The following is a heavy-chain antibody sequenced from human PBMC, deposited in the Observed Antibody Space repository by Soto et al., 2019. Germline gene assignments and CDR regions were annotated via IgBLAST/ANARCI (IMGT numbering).Heavy chain of an antibody. J-gene: IGHJ4*02. CDR2: INPNGGST. D-gene: IGHD5-18*01. CDR1: GYTFTHYY. CDR3: ATSVNSAMAFDY. V-gene: IGHV1-46*01. Sequence: ASVKVSCKASGYTFTHYYMHWVRQAPGQGLEWMGIINPNGGSTTYAQRFRAGFTMTRDTSTSTVYMELSSLRSEDSAVYYCATSVNSAMAFDYWGQGTLVPVSS.